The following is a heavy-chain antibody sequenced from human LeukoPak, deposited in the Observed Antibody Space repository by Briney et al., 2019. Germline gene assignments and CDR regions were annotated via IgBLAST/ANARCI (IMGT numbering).Heavy chain of an antibody. D-gene: IGHD6-6*01. CDR3: SKGNIAASATSLHFDY. Sequence: GGSLRLSCAASGFTFSNYAMSWVRQAPGEGLKWVSGVSGSGDTTYYADSVKGRFTISRDNSKNTLYLQMSSLRAEDTALYYCSKGNIAASATSLHFDYWGQGTLVTVSS. V-gene: IGHV3-23*01. J-gene: IGHJ4*02. CDR2: VSGSGDTT. CDR1: GFTFSNYA.